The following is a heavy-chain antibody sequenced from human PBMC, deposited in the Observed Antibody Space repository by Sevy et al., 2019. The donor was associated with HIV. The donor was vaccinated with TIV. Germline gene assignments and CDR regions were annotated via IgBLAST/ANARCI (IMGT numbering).Heavy chain of an antibody. J-gene: IGHJ3*02. CDR1: GFTFSNSL. V-gene: IGHV3-30*04. Sequence: QQRESLKISCAASGFTFSNSLMHWVRQAPGKGLEWVAFDSVKGRFTIYRDNSKNTLFLQMDSLRVEDTAMYYCAREGGDYGSENDAIDIWGQGTMVTVSS. CDR3: AREGGDYGSENDAIDI. D-gene: IGHD4-17*01.